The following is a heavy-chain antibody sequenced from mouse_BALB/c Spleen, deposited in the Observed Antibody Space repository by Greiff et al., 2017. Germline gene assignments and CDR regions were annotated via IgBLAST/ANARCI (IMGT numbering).Heavy chain of an antibody. Sequence: EVHLVESGGGLVQPKGSLKLSCAASGFTFNTYAMNWVRQAPGKGLEWVARIRRKSNNYATYYADSVKDRYTISRDYSQSMLYLQMNHLKTKDTAMYYCVGEKTGTLDHGAQGTTLTVSS. V-gene: IGHV10-1*02. CDR2: IRRKSNNYAT. J-gene: IGHJ2*01. CDR1: GFTFNTYA. D-gene: IGHD4-1*01. CDR3: VGEKTGTLDH.